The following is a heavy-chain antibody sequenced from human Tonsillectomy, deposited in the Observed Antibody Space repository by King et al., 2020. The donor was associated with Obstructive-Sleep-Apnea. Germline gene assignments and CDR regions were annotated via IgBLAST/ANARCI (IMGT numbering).Heavy chain of an antibody. J-gene: IGHJ4*02. D-gene: IGHD5-18*01. Sequence: LQLQESGPGLVKPSETLSLTCTVSGGSISSSSYYWGWIRQPPGKGLEWIGSIYKSGSTYYNPSLKSRVTILVDTSKNQLSLKRSSVTAADTAVCYCAGVNHRGYSDGYFFDYWGQGTLVTVSS. CDR3: AGVNHRGYSDGYFFDY. CDR2: IYKSGST. CDR1: GGSISSSSYY. V-gene: IGHV4-39*07.